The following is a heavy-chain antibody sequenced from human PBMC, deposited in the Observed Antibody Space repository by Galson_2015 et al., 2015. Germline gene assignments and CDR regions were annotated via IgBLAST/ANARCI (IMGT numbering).Heavy chain of an antibody. J-gene: IGHJ6*02. CDR1: GGTFSSYA. Sequence: CKASGGTFSSYAISWVRQAPGQGLEWMGGIIPIFGTANYAQKFQGRVTITADESTSTAYMELSSLRSEDTAVYYCARVSSDGVVPAADYYYYGMDVWGQGTTVTVSS. V-gene: IGHV1-69*01. D-gene: IGHD2-2*01. CDR2: IIPIFGTA. CDR3: ARVSSDGVVPAADYYYYGMDV.